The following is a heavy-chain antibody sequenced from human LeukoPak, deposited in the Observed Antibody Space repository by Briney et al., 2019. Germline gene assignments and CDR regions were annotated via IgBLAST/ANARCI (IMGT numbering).Heavy chain of an antibody. CDR3: ARETGLAGFASGLGFNY. D-gene: IGHD6-19*01. J-gene: IGHJ4*02. CDR2: IYGSGNT. Sequence: SETLSLTCTVSGASISSWYWSWIRQPPGKGLEWIGYIYGSGNTNYNPSLKSRVTMSIDTSKNQFSLMLTSVTAADTATYYCARETGLAGFASGLGFNYWGQGILVTVSS. V-gene: IGHV4-59*01. CDR1: GASISSWY.